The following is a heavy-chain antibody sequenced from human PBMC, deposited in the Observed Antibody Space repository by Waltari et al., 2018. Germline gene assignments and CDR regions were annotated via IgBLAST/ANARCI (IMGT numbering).Heavy chain of an antibody. CDR1: GLSFSHLF. Sequence: QVQLVESGGGLAKPGGSLRLSCEVSGLSFSHLFMSWIRRAPGKGLEWLSYISESGETTYHADSVKGRFSISRDNAKNSLFLQMDSLTAEDTALYYWAEVAGSSITYWGRGTLVTVSS. V-gene: IGHV3-11*01. D-gene: IGHD6-6*01. CDR2: ISESGETT. CDR3: AEVAGSSITY. J-gene: IGHJ4*02.